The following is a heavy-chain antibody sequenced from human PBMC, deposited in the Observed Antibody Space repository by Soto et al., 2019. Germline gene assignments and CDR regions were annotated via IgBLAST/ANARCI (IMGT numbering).Heavy chain of an antibody. J-gene: IGHJ4*02. V-gene: IGHV1-24*01. CDR2: FDPEDGET. CDR1: GYTLTELS. Sequence: ASVKVSCKVSGYTLTELSMHWVRQAPGKGLGWMGGFDPEDGETIYAQKFQGRVTMTEDTSTDTAYMELSSLRSEDTAVYYCATVSLATIGGYFDYWGQGTLVTVSS. D-gene: IGHD5-12*01. CDR3: ATVSLATIGGYFDY.